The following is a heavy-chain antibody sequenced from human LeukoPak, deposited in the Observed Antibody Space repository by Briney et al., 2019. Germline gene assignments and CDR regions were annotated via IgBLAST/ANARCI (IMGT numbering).Heavy chain of an antibody. D-gene: IGHD3-22*01. J-gene: IGHJ4*02. CDR2: INHSGST. CDR3: ARFDDSSGYYPQYYSDY. V-gene: IGHV4-34*01. CDR1: GGSFSGYY. Sequence: SETLSLTCAVYGGSFSGYYWSWIRQPPGKGLEWIGEINHSGSTNYNPSLKSRVTISVDTSKNQFSLKLSSVTAADTAVYYCARFDDSSGYYPQYYSDYCGQGTLVTVSS.